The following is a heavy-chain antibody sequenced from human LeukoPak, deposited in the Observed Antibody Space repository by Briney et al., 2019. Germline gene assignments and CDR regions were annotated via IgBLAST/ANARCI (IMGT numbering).Heavy chain of an antibody. CDR1: GYTFTSYY. Sequence: GASVKVSCKASGYTFTSYYMHWVRQAPGQGLEWMGRINPNNGGTTYAQKFQGRVTMTRDSSISTAYMELNRLRSDDTAVYYCARVCDYGGESNYFDCWGQGSLVTVSS. V-gene: IGHV1-2*06. CDR2: INPNNGGT. CDR3: ARVCDYGGESNYFDC. D-gene: IGHD4-23*01. J-gene: IGHJ4*02.